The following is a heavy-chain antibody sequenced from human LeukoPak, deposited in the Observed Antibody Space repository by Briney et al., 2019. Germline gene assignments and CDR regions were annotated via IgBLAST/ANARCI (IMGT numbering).Heavy chain of an antibody. Sequence: SETLSLTCTVSGGSISSSSYYWGWIRQPSGKGLEWIGSIYYSGSTYYNPSLKSRVTISVDTSKNQFSLKLSSVTAADTAVYYCAREVRCSSTSCSSGNFDYWGQGTLVTVSS. D-gene: IGHD2-2*01. V-gene: IGHV4-39*07. J-gene: IGHJ4*02. CDR2: IYYSGST. CDR3: AREVRCSSTSCSSGNFDY. CDR1: GGSISSSSYY.